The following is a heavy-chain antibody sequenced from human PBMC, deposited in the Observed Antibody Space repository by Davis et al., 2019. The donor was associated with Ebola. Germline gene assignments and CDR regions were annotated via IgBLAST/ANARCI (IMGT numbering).Heavy chain of an antibody. D-gene: IGHD5-12*01. J-gene: IGHJ6*02. CDR2: INHSGST. CDR3: ARDQGVDPGYYYYGMDV. CDR1: GGSFSGYY. Sequence: SETLSLTCAVYGGSFSGYYWSWIRQPPGKGLEWIGEINHSGSTNYNPSLKSRVTISVDTSKNQFSLKLSSVTAADTAVYYCARDQGVDPGYYYYGMDVWGQGTMVTVS. V-gene: IGHV4-34*01.